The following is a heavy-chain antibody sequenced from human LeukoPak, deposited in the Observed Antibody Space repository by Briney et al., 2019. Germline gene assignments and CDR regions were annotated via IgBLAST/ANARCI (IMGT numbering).Heavy chain of an antibody. CDR2: IYYSGST. CDR1: GGSISSYY. V-gene: IGHV4-59*01. J-gene: IGHJ4*02. CDR3: ARVTGSGSPGVDY. Sequence: SETLSLTCTVSGGSISSYYWSWIRQPPGKGLEWIGYIYYSGSTNYNPSLKSRVTISVDTSKNQFSLKLSSVTAADTAVYYCARVTGSGSPGVDYWGQGTLVTVSS. D-gene: IGHD3-10*01.